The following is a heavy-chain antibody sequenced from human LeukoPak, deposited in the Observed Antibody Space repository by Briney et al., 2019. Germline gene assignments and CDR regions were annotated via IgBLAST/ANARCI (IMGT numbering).Heavy chain of an antibody. Sequence: SETLSLTCTFSGVSISSSSYYGGWIRQPPGKGLEWIGSIYYSGSTYYNPSLKRRVTISVDTSKNQFSLKLSSVTAADTAVYYCARELGGLIDSWGQGTLVTVSS. V-gene: IGHV4-39*07. CDR3: ARELGGLIDS. J-gene: IGHJ4*02. CDR2: IYYSGST. D-gene: IGHD3-10*01. CDR1: GVSISSSSYY.